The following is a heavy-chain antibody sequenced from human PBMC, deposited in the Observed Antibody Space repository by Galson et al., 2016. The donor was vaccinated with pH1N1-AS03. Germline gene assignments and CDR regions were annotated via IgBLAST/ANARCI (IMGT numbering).Heavy chain of an antibody. CDR2: IRSRASSGTT. CDR1: GFNFGAYA. CDR3: TRCESTDYYGSGTYYNGKDYYYMDV. D-gene: IGHD3-10*01. Sequence: SLRLSCAASGFNFGAYAMSWVRQAPGKGLEWVGFIRSRASSGTTESAASVKDRFTISRDDSKRIAYLQMNSLTIEDTGVYYCTRCESTDYYGSGTYYNGKDYYYMDVWGKGTTVTVSS. J-gene: IGHJ6*03. V-gene: IGHV3-49*04.